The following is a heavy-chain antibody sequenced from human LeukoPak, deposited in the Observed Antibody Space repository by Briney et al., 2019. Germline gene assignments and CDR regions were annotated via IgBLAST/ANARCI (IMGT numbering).Heavy chain of an antibody. V-gene: IGHV1-69*06. D-gene: IGHD2-15*01. J-gene: IGHJ6*02. CDR3: ASDCSGGSCPILYYGMDV. Sequence: GASVKVSCKASGGTFSSYAISWVRQAPGQGLEWMGGIIPIFGTANYAQKFQGRVTITADKSTSTAYMELSSLRAEDTAVYYCASDCSGGSCPILYYGMDVWGQGTTVTVSS. CDR1: GGTFSSYA. CDR2: IIPIFGTA.